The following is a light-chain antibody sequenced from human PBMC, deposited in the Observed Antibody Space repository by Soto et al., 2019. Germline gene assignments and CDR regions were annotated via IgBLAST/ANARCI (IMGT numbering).Light chain of an antibody. J-gene: IGKJ1*01. CDR2: NAA. V-gene: IGKV1-5*01. CDR3: QQYDGYSRT. Sequence: DIQMTQSPSTLSASIGDRVTITCRASQRISRWLAWYQQKPGKAPKLLIYNAATLESGVPSRFSGSGSETEFTLTISSMQPDDFATYHCQQYDGYSRTFGKGTKVDI. CDR1: QRISRW.